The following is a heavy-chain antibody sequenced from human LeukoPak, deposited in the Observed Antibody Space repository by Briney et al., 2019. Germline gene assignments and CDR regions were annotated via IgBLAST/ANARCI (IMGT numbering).Heavy chain of an antibody. CDR2: IYYSGST. J-gene: IGHJ4*02. D-gene: IGHD6-19*01. CDR3: ARHASVDGNWPRPLDY. V-gene: IGHV4-59*08. CDR1: GGSISGYY. Sequence: PSETLSLTCTVSGGSISGYYWSWIRQPPGKGLEWIAYIYYSGSTNYNPSLKSRVTISVDTSKNQFSLKLTSVTAADTAVYYCARHASVDGNWPRPLDYWGQGSLVTVSS.